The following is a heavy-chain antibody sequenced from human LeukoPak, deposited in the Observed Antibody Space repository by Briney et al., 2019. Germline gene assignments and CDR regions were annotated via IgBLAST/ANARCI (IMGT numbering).Heavy chain of an antibody. CDR3: ARDVRIAAAPQLGY. CDR2: MNPNSGAT. J-gene: IGHJ4*02. V-gene: IGHV1-8*01. Sequence: ASVKVSCKASGYIFTSYDINWVRQATGQGLEWLGWMNPNSGATGYAQKFQGRVTMTRDTSISTAYMELSSLRFEDTAVYYCARDVRIAAAPQLGYWGQGTLVTVSS. D-gene: IGHD6-13*01. CDR1: GYIFTSYD.